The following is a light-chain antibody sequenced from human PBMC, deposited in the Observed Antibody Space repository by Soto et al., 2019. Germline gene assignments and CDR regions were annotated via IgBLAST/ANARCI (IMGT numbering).Light chain of an antibody. Sequence: IVMTQTPLSSPVTLGQPASISCRSSQSLIHRNGNTYLTWLHQRPGQPPRLFIHNIFNRFSGVPDRFSGSGAGADFTLRISRVEPEDVGIYYCMQATEFPRTFGQGTKLEIK. CDR2: NIF. CDR3: MQATEFPRT. CDR1: QSLIHRNGNTY. V-gene: IGKV2-24*01. J-gene: IGKJ2*02.